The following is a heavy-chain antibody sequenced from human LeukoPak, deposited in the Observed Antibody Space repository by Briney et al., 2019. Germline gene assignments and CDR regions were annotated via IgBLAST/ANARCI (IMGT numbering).Heavy chain of an antibody. CDR3: ARGSTSYDAFDI. V-gene: IGHV4-59*01. Sequence: SETLSLTCTVSGGSISSYYWSWIRQPPGKGLEWIGYIYYSGSTNYNPSLKSRVTISVDTSKNQYSLKLSSVTAADTAVYYCARGSTSYDAFDIWGQGTMVTVSS. J-gene: IGHJ3*02. CDR1: GGSISSYY. D-gene: IGHD2/OR15-2a*01. CDR2: IYYSGST.